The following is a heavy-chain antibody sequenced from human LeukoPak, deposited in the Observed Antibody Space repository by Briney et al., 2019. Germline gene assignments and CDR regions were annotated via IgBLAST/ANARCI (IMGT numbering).Heavy chain of an antibody. CDR3: ARSYSGSYSGGFDP. V-gene: IGHV3-21*01. J-gene: IGHJ5*02. CDR2: ISSSSSYI. Sequence: GGSLRLSCAASGFTFSSYNMNWVRQAPGKGLEWVSSISSSSSYIYYADSVKGRFTISRDNAKNSLYLQMNSLRAEDTAVYYCARSYSGSYSGGFDPWGQGTLVTVSS. D-gene: IGHD1-26*01. CDR1: GFTFSSYN.